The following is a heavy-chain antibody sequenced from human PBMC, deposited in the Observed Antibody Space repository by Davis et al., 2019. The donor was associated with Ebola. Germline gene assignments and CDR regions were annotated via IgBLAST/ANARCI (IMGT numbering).Heavy chain of an antibody. CDR2: FYYTGST. D-gene: IGHD4-17*01. CDR3: ARGNYGDYIVLYYYNMDV. V-gene: IGHV4-59*01. CDR1: GGSISSYH. Sequence: SETLSLTCTVSGGSISSYHWTWIRQPPGKGLEWIGYFYYTGSTNYNPSLKSRVTMSVDTSKNHFSLKLSSVTAADTAVYYCARGNYGDYIVLYYYNMDVWGQGTTVTVSS. J-gene: IGHJ6*02.